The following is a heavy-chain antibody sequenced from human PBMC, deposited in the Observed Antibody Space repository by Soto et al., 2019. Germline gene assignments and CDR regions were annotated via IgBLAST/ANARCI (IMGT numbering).Heavy chain of an antibody. D-gene: IGHD6-13*01. CDR1: GGTFSSYA. Sequence: SVKVSCKASGGTFSSYAISWVRQAPGQGLEWMGGIIPIFGTANYAQKFQGRVTITADESTSTAYMELSSLRSEDTAVYYCARDNSYSSGWYVGGHYYYGMEAWGQGTTVTV. CDR3: ARDNSYSSGWYVGGHYYYGMEA. V-gene: IGHV1-69*13. J-gene: IGHJ6*02. CDR2: IIPIFGTA.